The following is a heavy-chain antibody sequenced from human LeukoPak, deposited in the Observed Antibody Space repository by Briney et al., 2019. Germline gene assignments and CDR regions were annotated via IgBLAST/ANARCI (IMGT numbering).Heavy chain of an antibody. D-gene: IGHD3-16*01. CDR2: IYYSGST. CDR3: ATAQYIMYHQQYYFDY. J-gene: IGHJ4*02. CDR1: GGSISSSSYY. Sequence: PSETLSLTCTVSGGSISSSSYYWGWIRQPPGKGLEWIGSIYYSGSTYYYPSLKSRVTISVDTSKNQFSLKLSSVTAADTAVYYCATAQYIMYHQQYYFDYWGQGTLVTVSS. V-gene: IGHV4-39*07.